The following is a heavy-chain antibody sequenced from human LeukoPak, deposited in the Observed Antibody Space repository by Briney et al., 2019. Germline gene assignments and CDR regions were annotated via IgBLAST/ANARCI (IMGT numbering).Heavy chain of an antibody. CDR2: ISGSGDII. CDR1: GFTFSAYP. Sequence: PGGSLRLSCTASGFTFSAYPMTWVRQAPGKGLEWVSYISGSGDIIYYADSVKGRFTISRDNAKNSLYPQMNSLRAEDTAVYYCAKGGYDSSGYYYFDYWGQGTLVTVSS. CDR3: AKGGYDSSGYYYFDY. V-gene: IGHV3-48*04. J-gene: IGHJ4*02. D-gene: IGHD3-22*01.